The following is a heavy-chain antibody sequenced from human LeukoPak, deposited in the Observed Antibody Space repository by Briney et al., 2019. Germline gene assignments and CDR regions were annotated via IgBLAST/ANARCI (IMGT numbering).Heavy chain of an antibody. Sequence: GGSLRLSCAASGFNFDDYVMSWVRQAPGKGLEWVCGINWNGGSRGYADSVKGRFTISRDNAKNSLYLQMNSLRAEDTALYYCARSRHSYDSSGFPHYWGQGTLVTVSS. CDR2: INWNGGSR. J-gene: IGHJ4*02. D-gene: IGHD3-22*01. CDR3: ARSRHSYDSSGFPHY. V-gene: IGHV3-20*04. CDR1: GFNFDDYV.